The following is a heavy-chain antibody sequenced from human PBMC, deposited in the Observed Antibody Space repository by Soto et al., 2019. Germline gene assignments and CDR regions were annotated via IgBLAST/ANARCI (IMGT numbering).Heavy chain of an antibody. J-gene: IGHJ4*02. CDR2: IYYSGST. CDR1: GGSISSYY. D-gene: IGHD2-2*01. Sequence: QVQLQESGPGLVKPSETLSLTCTVSGGSISSYYWSWIRQPPGKGLEWIGYIYYSGSTNYNPSLKSRVTISVDTSKNPFSLKLSSVTAADPAVYYCARGTLGYCSSTSCPAFDYWGQGTLVTVSS. V-gene: IGHV4-59*01. CDR3: ARGTLGYCSSTSCPAFDY.